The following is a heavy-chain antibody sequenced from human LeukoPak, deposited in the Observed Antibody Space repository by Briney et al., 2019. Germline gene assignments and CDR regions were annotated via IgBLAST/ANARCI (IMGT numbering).Heavy chain of an antibody. Sequence: PGGSLRLSCAASGFTSSDYYMTWIRQPPGKGPEWISYISSSGGTTTYVDSVKGRFTISRDNAKNSLYLQMNSLKAEDTAIYYCAREVGTPQAFDIWGQGTMVTVSS. CDR2: ISSSGGTT. CDR3: AREVGTPQAFDI. CDR1: GFTSSDYY. D-gene: IGHD1-26*01. V-gene: IGHV3-11*04. J-gene: IGHJ3*02.